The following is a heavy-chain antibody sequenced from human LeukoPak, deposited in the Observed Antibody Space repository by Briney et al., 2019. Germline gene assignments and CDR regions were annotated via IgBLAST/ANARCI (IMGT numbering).Heavy chain of an antibody. D-gene: IGHD2/OR15-2a*01. CDR3: AREGYFYGMDV. V-gene: IGHV4-30-2*01. CDR1: GGSVSSGGFS. J-gene: IGHJ6*02. Sequence: PSETLSLTCAVSGGSVSSGGFSWRWIRQPPGKGLECVGSICHTGSTYYNPSLKSRVTISVDSSNNQFSLMMSCVTDEDTAVYYCAREGYFYGMDVWGQGTTVTVSS. CDR2: ICHTGST.